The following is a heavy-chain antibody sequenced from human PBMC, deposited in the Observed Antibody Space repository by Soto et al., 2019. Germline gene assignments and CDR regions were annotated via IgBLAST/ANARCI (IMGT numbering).Heavy chain of an antibody. J-gene: IGHJ3*02. V-gene: IGHV3-11*06. D-gene: IGHD3-16*01. CDR2: ISSSSSYT. CDR1: GFTFSDYY. CDR3: ARDLPNAFGGVMRGDAFDI. Sequence: QVQLVESGGGLVKPGGSLRLSCVASGFTFSDYYMSWIRQAPGKGLEWVSYISSSSSYTNYADSVKGRFTISRDNAKNSLYLQMNSLRAVDTAVYYCARDLPNAFGGVMRGDAFDIWGQGTMVTVSS.